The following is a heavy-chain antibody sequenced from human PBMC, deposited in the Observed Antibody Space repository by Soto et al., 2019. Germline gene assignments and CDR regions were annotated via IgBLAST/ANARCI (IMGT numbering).Heavy chain of an antibody. CDR3: TSRRDFWSGYYIGARYYYYMDV. V-gene: IGHV4-34*01. CDR2: INHSGST. CDR1: GGSFSGYY. Sequence: PSETLSLTCAVYGGSFSGYYWSWIRQPPGKGLEWIGGINHSGSTNYNPSLKSRVTISVDTSKNQFSLKLSSVTAADTAVYYCTSRRDFWSGYYIGARYYYYMDVWGKGTTVTVSS. D-gene: IGHD3-3*01. J-gene: IGHJ6*03.